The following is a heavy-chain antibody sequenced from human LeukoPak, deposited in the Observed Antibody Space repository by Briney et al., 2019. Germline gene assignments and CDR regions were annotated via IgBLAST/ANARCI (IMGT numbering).Heavy chain of an antibody. V-gene: IGHV3-48*01. CDR1: GFTFSMYS. CDR2: ISNSSSTI. J-gene: IGHJ4*02. Sequence: GGSLRLSCAACGFTFSMYSMNWVRQAPGKGVEGVSYISNSSSTIYYADSVKGRFTISRDNAKNSLYLQMNSLRAEDTAVYYCARSPQWEPGLQGYWGQGTLITVSS. CDR3: ARSPQWEPGLQGY. D-gene: IGHD1-26*01.